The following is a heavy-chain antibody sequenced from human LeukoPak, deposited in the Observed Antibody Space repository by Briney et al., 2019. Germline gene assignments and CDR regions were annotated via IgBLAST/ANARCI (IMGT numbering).Heavy chain of an antibody. D-gene: IGHD1-26*01. CDR1: GFSFENYN. CDR3: ARNRSGSSSVDDAFDI. Sequence: GGSLRLSCAASGFSFENYNMNWVRQAPGKGLEWVAYINVITGYIYYADSLKGRFTISRDNAKKSLFLEMNSLRVEDTAVYYCARNRSGSSSVDDAFDIWGQGIMVTVSS. CDR2: INVITGYI. J-gene: IGHJ3*02. V-gene: IGHV3-21*01.